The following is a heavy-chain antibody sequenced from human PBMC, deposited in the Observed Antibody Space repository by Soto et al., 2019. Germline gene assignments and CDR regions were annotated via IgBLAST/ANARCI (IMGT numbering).Heavy chain of an antibody. J-gene: IGHJ6*03. CDR2: INHSGST. V-gene: IGHV4-34*01. D-gene: IGHD4-17*01. Sequence: ASETLSLSCAVDGGSFSGYCWSWIRQPPGKGLEWIGEINHSGSTNYNASLKSRVAISVDTSKDYCSLKLSSVTAADTAGYYCARFDYEDRADVCGKGTTVTV. CDR3: ARFDYEDRADV. CDR1: GGSFSGYC.